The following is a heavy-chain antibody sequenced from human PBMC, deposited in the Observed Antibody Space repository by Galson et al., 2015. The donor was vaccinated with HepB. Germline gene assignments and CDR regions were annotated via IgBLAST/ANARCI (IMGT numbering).Heavy chain of an antibody. Sequence: TFSSYAISWVRQAPGQGLEWMGWISPYNGNIKYAQNFQGRVTMTTDTSTSTAYVELRSLTPDDTAVYYCARDTGGLFCSSTSCPGYLGWGQGTLVTVSS. CDR1: TFSSYA. V-gene: IGHV1-18*01. D-gene: IGHD2-2*01. J-gene: IGHJ4*02. CDR3: ARDTGGLFCSSTSCPGYLG. CDR2: ISPYNGNI.